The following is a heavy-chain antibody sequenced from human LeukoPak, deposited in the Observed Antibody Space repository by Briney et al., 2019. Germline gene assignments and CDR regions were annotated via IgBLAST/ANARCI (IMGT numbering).Heavy chain of an antibody. CDR1: GYTFTSYG. D-gene: IGHD3-10*01. V-gene: IGHV1-18*01. J-gene: IGHJ4*02. CDR3: ARDRNYYGSGSYPHVFDY. CDR2: ISAYNGNT. Sequence: ASVKVSCKASGYTFTSYGISWVRQAPGQGLEWMGWISAYNGNTHYAQKLQGRVTMTTDTSTSTVYMELRSLRSDDTAVYYCARDRNYYGSGSYPHVFDYWGQGTLVTVSS.